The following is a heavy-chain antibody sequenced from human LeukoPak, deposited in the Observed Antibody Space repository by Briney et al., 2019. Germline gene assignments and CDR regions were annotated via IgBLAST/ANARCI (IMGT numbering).Heavy chain of an antibody. CDR3: ARFDSGYIGGYFDY. CDR1: GYSISSGYY. J-gene: IGHJ4*02. V-gene: IGHV4-38-2*02. CDR2: IYYSGST. Sequence: KPSETLSLTCTVSGYSISSGYYWGWIRQPPGKGLEWIGIIYYSGSTYYNPSLKSRVTISVDTSKNQFSLKLSSVTAADTAVYYCARFDSGYIGGYFDYWGQGTLVTVSS. D-gene: IGHD5-12*01.